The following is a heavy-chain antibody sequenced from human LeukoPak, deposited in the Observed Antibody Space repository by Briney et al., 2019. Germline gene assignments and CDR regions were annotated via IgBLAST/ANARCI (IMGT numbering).Heavy chain of an antibody. Sequence: ASVKVSCKVSGYTLTELSMHWVRQAPGKGLEWMGGFDPEDGETIYAQKFQGRVTMTEDTSTDTAYMELSSLRSEDTAVYYCATAHSAAAGTHFDYWGQGTLVTVSS. CDR3: ATAHSAAAGTHFDY. D-gene: IGHD6-13*01. V-gene: IGHV1-24*01. CDR1: GYTLTELS. J-gene: IGHJ4*02. CDR2: FDPEDGET.